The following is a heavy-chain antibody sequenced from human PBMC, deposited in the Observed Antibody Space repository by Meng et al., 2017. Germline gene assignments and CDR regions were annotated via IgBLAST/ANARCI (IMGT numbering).Heavy chain of an antibody. CDR3: ARDEDISAAGKLFGDY. CDR2: INPKSGDT. D-gene: IGHD6-25*01. V-gene: IGHV1-2*06. Sequence: QVQRGQAGAQLKNPGASVKFPCKHSGHNVPAYYIHWVRRAPGQGLEWMGRINPKSGDTHYAQKFQARVTMTGDTSISTAYMELSGLRSDDTAMYYCARDEDISAAGKLFGDYWGQGTLVTVSS. CDR1: GHNVPAYY. J-gene: IGHJ4*02.